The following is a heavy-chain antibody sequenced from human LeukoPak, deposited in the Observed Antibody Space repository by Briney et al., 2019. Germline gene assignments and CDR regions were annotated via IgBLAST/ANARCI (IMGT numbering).Heavy chain of an antibody. J-gene: IGHJ4*02. CDR2: ISYDGSNK. V-gene: IGHV3-30*03. CDR3: ARDVRYGDGDY. CDR1: GFTFSSYG. Sequence: PGGSLRLSCAASGFTFSSYGMHWVRQAPGKGLEWVAVISYDGSNKYNADSVKGRFTISRDNSKNTLYLQMNSLRAEDTAVYFCARDVRYGDGDYWGQGTLVTVSS. D-gene: IGHD4-17*01.